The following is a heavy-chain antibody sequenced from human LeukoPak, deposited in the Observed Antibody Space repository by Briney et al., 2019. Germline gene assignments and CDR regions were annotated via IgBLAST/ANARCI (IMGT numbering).Heavy chain of an antibody. CDR1: GFTFSSYG. V-gene: IGHV3-30*03. CDR2: ISYDGSNK. J-gene: IGHJ4*02. CDR3: ATTPNPNYFDY. Sequence: GRSLRLSCAASGFTFSSYGMHWVRQAPGKGLEWVAVISYDGSNKYYADSVKGRFTISRDNSKNTLYLQMNSLRAEDTAVYYCATTPNPNYFDYWGQGALVTVSS.